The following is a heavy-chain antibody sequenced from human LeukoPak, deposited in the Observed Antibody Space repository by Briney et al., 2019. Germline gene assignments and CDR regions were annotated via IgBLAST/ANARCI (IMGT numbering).Heavy chain of an antibody. CDR1: GFTFSSYN. J-gene: IGHJ4*02. Sequence: GGSLRLSCAASGFTFSSYNMNWVRQAPGKGMEWVSCISSSSTYIYYADSVKGRSTISRDNAKNSLYRQMNSLRAEDTAVYYCARDLWSPVDFWGQGTLVTVSS. CDR2: ISSSSTYI. D-gene: IGHD2-21*01. V-gene: IGHV3-21*01. CDR3: ARDLWSPVDF.